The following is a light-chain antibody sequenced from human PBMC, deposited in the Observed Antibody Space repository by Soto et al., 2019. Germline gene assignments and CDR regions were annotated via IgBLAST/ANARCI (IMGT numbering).Light chain of an antibody. CDR3: QHRSNWPLT. V-gene: IGKV3-11*01. Sequence: EIVLTQSPATLSLSPGERATLSCRASQSVSSFLAWYQQKPGQAPRLLIYDASNRATGIPARFSGSGSGTDFTLTISSLEPEDFAVYYCQHRSNWPLTFGGGTKVEIK. CDR2: DAS. CDR1: QSVSSF. J-gene: IGKJ4*01.